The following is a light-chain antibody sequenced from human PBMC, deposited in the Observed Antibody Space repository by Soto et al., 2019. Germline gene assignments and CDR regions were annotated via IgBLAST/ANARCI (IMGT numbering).Light chain of an antibody. V-gene: IGKV1-12*01. Sequence: DIQMTQSPSSVSASVGDRVTIACRASQGINNWLAWYQQKPGKAPELLIYAVSYLQSGVPSRFSGSGSGRDLTVAIGSLQPEDFPTDFCKQSIAFQLGVGGAAKVDIK. CDR3: KQSIAFQLG. CDR1: QGINNW. J-gene: IGKJ4*01. CDR2: AVS.